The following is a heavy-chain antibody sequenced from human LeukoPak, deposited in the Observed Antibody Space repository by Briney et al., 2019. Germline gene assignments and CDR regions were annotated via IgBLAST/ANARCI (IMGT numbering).Heavy chain of an antibody. CDR1: GFTFSSYE. CDR2: IKPDGSGK. V-gene: IGHV3-7*01. D-gene: IGHD2-8*01. J-gene: IGHJ4*02. CDR3: SSQPAVLDLDC. Sequence: PGGSLRLSCAASGFTFSSYEMNWVRQAPGKGLEWVANIKPDGSGKNYLGSVKGRFTISRDNAKNSLYLYMSSLRVEDTAVYYCSSQPAVLDLDCWGQGTLVTVSS.